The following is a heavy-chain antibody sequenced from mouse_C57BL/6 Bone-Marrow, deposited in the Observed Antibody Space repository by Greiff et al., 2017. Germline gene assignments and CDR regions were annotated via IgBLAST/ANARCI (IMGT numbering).Heavy chain of an antibody. CDR3: DSQGSDDGDYGY. D-gene: IGHD2-3*01. CDR1: GFTFSSYG. CDR2: ISSGGSYT. J-gene: IGHJ2*01. Sequence: EVHLVESGGDLVKPGGSLKLSCAASGFTFSSYGMSWVRQTPDKRLEWVATISSGGSYTFYPDSVKGRITISRDNAKNTLYLQMSSLKSEDAAMYCCDSQGSDDGDYGYWGQGTTLTVSS. V-gene: IGHV5-6*01.